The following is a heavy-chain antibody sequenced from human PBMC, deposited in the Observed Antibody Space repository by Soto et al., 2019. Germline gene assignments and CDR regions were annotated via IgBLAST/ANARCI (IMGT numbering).Heavy chain of an antibody. Sequence: PSETMSLTCTVSGGSISSSSYYWGWIRQPPGKGLEWIGSIYYSGSTYYNPSLKSRVTISVDTSKNQFSLKLSSVTAADTAVYYCASLRRGLHYDILTGYHIFPMDYWGQGTLVTVS. CDR2: IYYSGST. J-gene: IGHJ4*02. CDR3: ASLRRGLHYDILTGYHIFPMDY. CDR1: GGSISSSSYY. D-gene: IGHD3-9*01. V-gene: IGHV4-39*01.